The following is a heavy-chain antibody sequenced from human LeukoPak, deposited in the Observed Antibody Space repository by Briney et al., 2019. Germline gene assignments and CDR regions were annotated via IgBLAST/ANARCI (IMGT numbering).Heavy chain of an antibody. CDR1: GGSISSYY. D-gene: IGHD6-13*01. V-gene: IGHV4-59*12. Sequence: SETLSLTCTVSGGSISSYYWNWIRQPPGKGLEWIGYISYSGSTNYNPSLKSRVTISVDTSKNQFSLKLSSVTAADTAVYYCARDGRYSSSWPTTPLFDYWGQGTLVTVSS. CDR3: ARDGRYSSSWPTTPLFDY. J-gene: IGHJ4*02. CDR2: ISYSGST.